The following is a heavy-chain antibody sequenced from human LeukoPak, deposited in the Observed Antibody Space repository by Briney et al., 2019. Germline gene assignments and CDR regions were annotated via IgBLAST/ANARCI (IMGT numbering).Heavy chain of an antibody. J-gene: IGHJ6*02. D-gene: IGHD2-15*01. Sequence: GGSLRLSCAASGFTVSSNYMSWVRQAPGKGLEWVSVIYSGGSTYYADSVKGRFTISRDNSKNTLYLQMNSLRAEDTALYYCAKDLSRILYCSGGSCYRYYYYGMDVWGQGTTVTVSS. CDR3: AKDLSRILYCSGGSCYRYYYYGMDV. CDR2: IYSGGST. CDR1: GFTVSSNY. V-gene: IGHV3-53*01.